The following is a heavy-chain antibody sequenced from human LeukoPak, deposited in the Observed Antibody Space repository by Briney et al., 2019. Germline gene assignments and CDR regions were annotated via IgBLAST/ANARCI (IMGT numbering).Heavy chain of an antibody. CDR2: IYYSGST. J-gene: IGHJ4*02. D-gene: IGHD3-16*02. Sequence: SETLSLTCTVSGGSISSSSYYWGWIRQPPGKGLEWIGSIYYSGSTYYNPSLKSRVTISVDTSKNQFSLKLSSVTAADTAVYYCARDVYDYVWGSYRLFDYWGQGTLVTVSS. CDR1: GGSISSSSYY. CDR3: ARDVYDYVWGSYRLFDY. V-gene: IGHV4-39*07.